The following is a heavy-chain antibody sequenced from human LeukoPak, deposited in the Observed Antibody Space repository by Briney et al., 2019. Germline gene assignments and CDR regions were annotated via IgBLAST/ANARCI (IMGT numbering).Heavy chain of an antibody. Sequence: GGSLRLSCAASGLTFRNYAMSWVRQAPGKGLEWVSVICANDGNTYYADAVKGRFTISRDNSKDTLYLQMDSLRAEDTAVYYCARDQEGFDYWGQGTLVTVSS. CDR3: ARDQEGFDY. CDR2: ICANDGNT. CDR1: GLTFRNYA. V-gene: IGHV3-23*01. J-gene: IGHJ4*02.